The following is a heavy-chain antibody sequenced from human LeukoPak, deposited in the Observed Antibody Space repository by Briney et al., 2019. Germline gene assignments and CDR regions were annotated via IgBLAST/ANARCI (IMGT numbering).Heavy chain of an antibody. Sequence: PSQTLSLTCTVSGGSISSGDYYWSWIRQPPGKGLEWIGYIYYSGSTYYNPSLKSRVTISVDTSKNQFSLKLSSVTAADTAVYYCARESSVNGGPYNWFDPWGQETLVTVSS. D-gene: IGHD1-1*01. V-gene: IGHV4-30-4*01. J-gene: IGHJ5*02. CDR1: GGSISSGDYY. CDR3: ARESSVNGGPYNWFDP. CDR2: IYYSGST.